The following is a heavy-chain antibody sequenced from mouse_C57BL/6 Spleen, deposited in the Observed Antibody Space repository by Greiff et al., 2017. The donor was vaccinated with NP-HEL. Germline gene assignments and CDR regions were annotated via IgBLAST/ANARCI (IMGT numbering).Heavy chain of an antibody. J-gene: IGHJ1*03. Sequence: EVKLQESGPGLVKPSQSLSLTCSVTGYSITSGYYWNWIRQFPGNKLEWMGYISYDGSNNYNPSLKNRISITRDTSKNQFFLKLNSVTTEDTATYYCARGGKGPYWYFDVWGTGTTVTVSS. CDR2: ISYDGSN. CDR3: ARGGKGPYWYFDV. CDR1: GYSITSGYY. V-gene: IGHV3-6*01. D-gene: IGHD1-3*01.